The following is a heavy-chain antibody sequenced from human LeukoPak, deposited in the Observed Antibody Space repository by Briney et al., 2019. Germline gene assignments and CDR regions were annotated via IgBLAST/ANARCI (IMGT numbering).Heavy chain of an antibody. CDR3: ARTGVVAATVDY. V-gene: IGHV3-21*01. Sequence: PGGSLRLSCAASGFTFSSYSMNWVRQAPGKRLEWVSSISSSSSYIYYADSVKGRFTISRDNAKNSLYLQMNSLRAEDTAVYYCARTGVVAATVDYWGQGTLVTVSS. CDR1: GFTFSSYS. D-gene: IGHD2-15*01. J-gene: IGHJ4*02. CDR2: ISSSSSYI.